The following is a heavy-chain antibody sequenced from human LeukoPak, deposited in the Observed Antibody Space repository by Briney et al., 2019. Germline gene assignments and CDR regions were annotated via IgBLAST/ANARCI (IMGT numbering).Heavy chain of an antibody. CDR1: GFTFSSYS. V-gene: IGHV3-21*01. CDR2: ISSSSSYI. J-gene: IGHJ4*02. Sequence: GGSLRLSCAASGFTFSSYSMNWVRQAPGKGLEWVSSISSSSSYIYYADSVKGRFTISRDNAKNSLYLQMNSLRAEDTAVYYCARDGSGSYLNYFDYWGQGTLVTVSS. CDR3: ARDGSGSYLNYFDY. D-gene: IGHD3-10*01.